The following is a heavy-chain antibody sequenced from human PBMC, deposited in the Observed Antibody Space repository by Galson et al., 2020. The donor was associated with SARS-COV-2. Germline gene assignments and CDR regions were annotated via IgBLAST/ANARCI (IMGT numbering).Heavy chain of an antibody. CDR3: ARDRGITATTSGDY. Sequence: ESLKISCAASGFTFSSYSMNWVRQAPGKGLEWVSSISGSSTYIYYADSVKGRFTISRDNAKNSLYLQMNSLRAEDTAVYYCARDRGITATTSGDYWSQGTLVTVSA. CDR1: GFTFSSYS. J-gene: IGHJ4*02. V-gene: IGHV3-21*01. CDR2: ISGSSTYI. D-gene: IGHD1-7*01.